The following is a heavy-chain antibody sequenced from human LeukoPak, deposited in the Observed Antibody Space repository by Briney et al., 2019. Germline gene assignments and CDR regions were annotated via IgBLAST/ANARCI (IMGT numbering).Heavy chain of an antibody. D-gene: IGHD3-22*01. CDR1: GGSISSGDYY. Sequence: PSQTLSLTCTVSGGSISSGDYYWSWIRQPPGKGLEWIGYIYYSGSTYYNPSLKSRVTISVDTSKNQFSLKLSSVTAADTAVYYCARGPHNYDSSGYHGGYYFDYWGQGTLVTVSS. CDR2: IYYSGST. V-gene: IGHV4-30-4*08. CDR3: ARGPHNYDSSGYHGGYYFDY. J-gene: IGHJ4*02.